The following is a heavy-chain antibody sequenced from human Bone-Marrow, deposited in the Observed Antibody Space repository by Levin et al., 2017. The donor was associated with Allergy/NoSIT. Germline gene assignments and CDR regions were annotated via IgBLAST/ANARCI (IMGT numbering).Heavy chain of an antibody. J-gene: IGHJ3*02. CDR1: GGSISSSSYY. D-gene: IGHD4-17*01. V-gene: IGHV4-39*07. CDR2: IYYSGST. CDR3: ARSGGATVTQAGAFDI. Sequence: SETLSLTCTVSGGSISSSSYYWGWIRQPPGKGLEWIGSIYYSGSTYYNPSLKSRVTISVDTSKNQFSLKLSSVTAADTAVYYCARSGGATVTQAGAFDIWGQGTMVTVSS.